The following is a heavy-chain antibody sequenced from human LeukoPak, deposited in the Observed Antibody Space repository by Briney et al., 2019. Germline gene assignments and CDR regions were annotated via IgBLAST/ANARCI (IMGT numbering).Heavy chain of an antibody. J-gene: IGHJ4*02. V-gene: IGHV1-2*02. Sequence: GASVKVSRKASGYTLTDYHMIWVRQAPGQGLEWMAWMKPKSGGINYAQEFQGRVTVTRDTSISTAYMELSSLTSDDTAIYYCARDPVDGYSHYDYWGQGTLVTVSS. CDR1: GYTLTDYH. D-gene: IGHD5-24*01. CDR2: MKPKSGGI. CDR3: ARDPVDGYSHYDY.